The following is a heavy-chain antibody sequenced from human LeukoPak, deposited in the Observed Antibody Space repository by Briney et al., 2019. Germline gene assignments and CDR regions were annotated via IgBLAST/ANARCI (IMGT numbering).Heavy chain of an antibody. CDR3: AKVGGITIDY. Sequence: GGSLRLSCAASGFTFSTYWMTWVRQAPGKGLEWVANIKHDGSEKYYVDSVKGRFTISRDNPKNTLYLQMNSLRAEDTAVYYCAKVGGITIDYWGQGTLVTVSS. CDR1: GFTFSTYW. J-gene: IGHJ4*02. D-gene: IGHD3-10*01. V-gene: IGHV3-7*01. CDR2: IKHDGSEK.